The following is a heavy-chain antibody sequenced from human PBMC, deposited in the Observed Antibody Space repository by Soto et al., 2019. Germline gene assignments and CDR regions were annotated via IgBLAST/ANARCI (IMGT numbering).Heavy chain of an antibody. CDR1: GYTFTGYY. J-gene: IGHJ4*02. V-gene: IGHV1-2*02. CDR2: INPNSGGT. CDR3: ARGGHRQRFLEWLPSV. Sequence: GASVKVSCKASGYTFTGYYMHWVRQAPGQGLEWMGWINPNSGGTNYAQKFQGRVTMTRDTSISTAYMELSRLRSDDTAVYHCARGGHRQRFLEWLPSVWGQGTLVTVSS. D-gene: IGHD3-3*01.